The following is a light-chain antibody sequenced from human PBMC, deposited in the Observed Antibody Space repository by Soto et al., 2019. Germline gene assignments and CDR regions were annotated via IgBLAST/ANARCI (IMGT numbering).Light chain of an antibody. CDR3: QQYFTFPLT. CDR2: GAS. Sequence: DIQMTQSPSSLSASLGDRLTITCRASQDLNNYLAWFQQEPGKAPKSLIYGASTLQTGAPSRFSGNGSGTDFTLTIDGLQPEDFATYYCQQYFTFPLTFGGGTKVEI. V-gene: IGKV1-16*01. J-gene: IGKJ4*01. CDR1: QDLNNY.